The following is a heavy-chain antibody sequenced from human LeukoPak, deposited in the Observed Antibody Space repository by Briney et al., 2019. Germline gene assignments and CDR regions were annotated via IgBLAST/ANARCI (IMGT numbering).Heavy chain of an antibody. J-gene: IGHJ4*02. D-gene: IGHD6-19*01. CDR1: GYSISSGYY. CDR3: ARDHSSGWPALVY. V-gene: IGHV4-38-2*02. CDR2: IYQSGST. Sequence: PSETLSLTCSVSGYSISSGYYWGWTRLPPGMGLEWIGSIYQSGSTYYNPSLKSRVTISVDTSKNQFSLKLSSVTAADTAVYYCARDHSSGWPALVYWGQGTLVTVSS.